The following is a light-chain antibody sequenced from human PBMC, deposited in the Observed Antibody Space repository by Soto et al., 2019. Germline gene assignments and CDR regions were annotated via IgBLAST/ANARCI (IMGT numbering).Light chain of an antibody. J-gene: IGLJ1*01. V-gene: IGLV2-14*01. CDR2: GVR. CDR3: SSYTNINTRACV. Sequence: QSALTQPTSVSGSPGQSIAIPCTGNPNDIGAYEYVSWYQQHPGKAPRLLIHGVRNRPPGISSRFSGSKSGFTASLTISGLQAEDEADYYCSSYTNINTRACVFGTGTKLTVL. CDR1: PNDIGAYEY.